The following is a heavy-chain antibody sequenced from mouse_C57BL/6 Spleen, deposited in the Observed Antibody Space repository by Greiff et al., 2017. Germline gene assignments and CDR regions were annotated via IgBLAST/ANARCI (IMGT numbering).Heavy chain of an antibody. V-gene: IGHV1-22*01. J-gene: IGHJ4*01. D-gene: IGHD2-4*01. CDR2: INPNNGGT. CDR3: ARRVIYYDLGDAMDY. CDR1: GYTFTDYN. Sequence: VQLKESGPELVKPGASVKMSCKASGYTFTDYNMHWVKQSHGKSLEWIGYINPNNGGTSYNQKFKGKATLTVNKSSSTAYMELRSLTSEDSAVYYCARRVIYYDLGDAMDYWGQGTSVTVSS.